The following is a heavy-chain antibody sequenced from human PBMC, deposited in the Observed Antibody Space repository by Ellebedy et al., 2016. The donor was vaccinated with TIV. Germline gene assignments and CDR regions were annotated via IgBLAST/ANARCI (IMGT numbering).Heavy chain of an antibody. J-gene: IGHJ4*02. CDR3: ATMRDRSGQGDY. Sequence: ASVKVSXXASGYTFTSYGISWVRQAPGQGLEWMGWINPNSGGTNYAQNFQGRVTMTRDTSISTAYMELSRLTSDDTAVYYCATMRDRSGQGDYWGQGTLVTVSS. CDR2: INPNSGGT. CDR1: GYTFTSYG. D-gene: IGHD3-22*01. V-gene: IGHV1-2*02.